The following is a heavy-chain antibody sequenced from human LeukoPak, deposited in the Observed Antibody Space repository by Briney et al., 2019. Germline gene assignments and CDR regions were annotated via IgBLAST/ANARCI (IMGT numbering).Heavy chain of an antibody. CDR1: GLTLSIYS. J-gene: IGHJ4*02. Sequence: PGGSLRLSCAAFGLTLSIYSMNWVRQAPGKGLEWVSSISSDSSYTDYADSLKGRFTISRDNSKNTLYLQMNSLRDEDTAVYYCAKGFGGGATDVVYYWGQGTLVTVSS. CDR3: AKGFGGGATDVVYY. CDR2: ISSDSSYT. V-gene: IGHV3-21*01. D-gene: IGHD1-26*01.